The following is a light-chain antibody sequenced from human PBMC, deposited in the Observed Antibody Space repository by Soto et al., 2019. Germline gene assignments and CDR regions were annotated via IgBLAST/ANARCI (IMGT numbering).Light chain of an antibody. J-gene: IGKJ2*01. V-gene: IGKV3-15*01. CDR1: QSVNNN. CDR3: LQYNHGYA. Sequence: EIVMTQSPATLSVSPGERATLSCRASQSVNNNLAWYRQRPGQAPRLIIYRASIRATGIPARFSGSGFGTDFTLAISSQESQDVAVYYCLQYNHGYASCHGNKLEIK. CDR2: RAS.